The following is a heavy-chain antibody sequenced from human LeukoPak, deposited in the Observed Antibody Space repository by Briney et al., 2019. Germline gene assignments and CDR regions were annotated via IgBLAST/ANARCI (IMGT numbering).Heavy chain of an antibody. Sequence: GRSLRLSCAVSGFTFSKYGMHWVRQAPGKGLEWVAVILYDGSYKYHADSVKGRFTVSRDNSKNTLYLQMNSLRAEDTAVYYCARDPFDYYGPYYIDYWGQGTLVTVSS. CDR2: ILYDGSYK. D-gene: IGHD1-26*01. CDR3: ARDPFDYYGPYYIDY. CDR1: GFTFSKYG. J-gene: IGHJ4*02. V-gene: IGHV3-33*05.